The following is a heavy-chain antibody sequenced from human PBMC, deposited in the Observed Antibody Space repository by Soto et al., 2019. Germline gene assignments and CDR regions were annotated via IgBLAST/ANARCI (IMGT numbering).Heavy chain of an antibody. CDR2: MNPNSGST. J-gene: IGHJ4*01. V-gene: IGHV1-8*01. CDR1: GYTFTSYD. CDR3: ARDELPYSYGSLPFF. Sequence: ASVKVSCKASGYTFTSYDINWVRQATGQGLEWMGWMNPNSGSTYYADSVKGRFTISRDNAKNSLYLQMNSLRAEDTAVYYCARDELPYSYGSLPFFWGHGTLVTVSS. D-gene: IGHD5-18*01.